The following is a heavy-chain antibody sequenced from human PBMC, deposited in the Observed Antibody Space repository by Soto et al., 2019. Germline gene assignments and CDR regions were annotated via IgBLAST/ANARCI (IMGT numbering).Heavy chain of an antibody. D-gene: IGHD2-21*01. V-gene: IGHV3-30-3*01. CDR2: ISYDGSNK. J-gene: IGHJ4*02. Sequence: PGGSLRLSCAASGFTFSSYAMHWVRQAPGKGLEWVAVISYDGSNKYYADSVKGRFTISRDNSKDTLYLQMNSLRAEDTAVYYCARDNSQGYFDYWGQGTLVTVSS. CDR1: GFTFSSYA. CDR3: ARDNSQGYFDY.